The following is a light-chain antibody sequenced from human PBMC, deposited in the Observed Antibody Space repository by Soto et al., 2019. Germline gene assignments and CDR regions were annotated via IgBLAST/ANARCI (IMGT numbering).Light chain of an antibody. Sequence: EIVLTQSPGTLSLSPGERATLSCRASQSVSSCYLAWYQQKPGQAPRLLIYGASSRATGSPDRFSGSGSGTDFTLTISRLEPEDFAVYYCQQYGSSPSTFGQGTKVEIK. CDR2: GAS. CDR1: QSVSSCY. J-gene: IGKJ1*01. V-gene: IGKV3-20*01. CDR3: QQYGSSPST.